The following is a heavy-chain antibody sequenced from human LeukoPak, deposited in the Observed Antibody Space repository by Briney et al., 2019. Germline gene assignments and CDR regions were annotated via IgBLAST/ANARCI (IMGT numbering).Heavy chain of an antibody. CDR2: IYYSGST. D-gene: IGHD2-2*01. J-gene: IGHJ6*02. CDR3: ARRRPDCSSTSCYWSMDV. CDR1: GGSVSSGSYY. Sequence: SETLSLTCTVSGGSVSSGSYYWSWIRQPPGTGLEWIGYIYYSGSTNYNPSLKSRVTISVDTSKNQFSLKLSSVTAADTAVYYCARRRPDCSSTSCYWSMDVWGQGTTVTVSS. V-gene: IGHV4-61*01.